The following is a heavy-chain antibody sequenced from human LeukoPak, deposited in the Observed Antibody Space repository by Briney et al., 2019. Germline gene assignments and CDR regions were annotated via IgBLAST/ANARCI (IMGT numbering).Heavy chain of an antibody. J-gene: IGHJ6*03. D-gene: IGHD5-18*01. CDR1: GGSFSGYS. V-gene: IGHV4-34*01. CDR3: ARLRGYSYGPSSYYYYMDV. CDR2: INHSGST. Sequence: PSETLSLTCAVYGGSFSGYSWSWIRQPPGKGLEWIGEINHSGSTNYNPSLKSRVTISVDTSKNQFSLKLSSVTAADTAVYYCARLRGYSYGPSSYYYYMDVWGKGTTVTVSS.